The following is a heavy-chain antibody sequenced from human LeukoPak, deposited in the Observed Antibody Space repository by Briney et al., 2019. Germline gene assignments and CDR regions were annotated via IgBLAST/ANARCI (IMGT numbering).Heavy chain of an antibody. J-gene: IGHJ4*02. D-gene: IGHD6-13*01. CDR2: MNPNSGNT. CDR3: ASMTAAAGTRPFDY. CDR1: VYTFTSYD. V-gene: IGHV1-8*01. Sequence: GASVPVSCKASVYTFTSYDIHWVRPATGQGLDWMGWMNPNSGNTGYAQKFQGRVTMTSNTSISTAYMELSSLRSEDTAVYYCASMTAAAGTRPFDYWGQGTLVTVSS.